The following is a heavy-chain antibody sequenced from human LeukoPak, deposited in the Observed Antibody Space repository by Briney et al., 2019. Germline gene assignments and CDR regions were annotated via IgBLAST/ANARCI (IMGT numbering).Heavy chain of an antibody. D-gene: IGHD5-18*01. CDR2: ISYDGSNK. CDR1: GFTFSSYG. Sequence: PGGSLRLSCAASGFTFSSYGMHWVRQAPGKGLEWVAVISYDGSNKYYADSVKGRFTISRDNSKNTLYLQMNSLRAEDTAVYYCAKGRYSYGSYFDYWGQGTLVTVSS. CDR3: AKGRYSYGSYFDY. J-gene: IGHJ4*02. V-gene: IGHV3-30*18.